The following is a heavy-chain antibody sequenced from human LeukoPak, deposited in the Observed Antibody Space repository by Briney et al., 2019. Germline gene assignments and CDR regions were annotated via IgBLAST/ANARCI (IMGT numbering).Heavy chain of an antibody. J-gene: IGHJ4*02. Sequence: GGSLRLSCAASGFTFSDYAMSRVRQAAGKGLEWVSGISDTGRRTYYTDSVKGRFTISRDDSKKTVYLQMKTLTAEDTAIYFCARHDSFIPYWGQGTLVTVSS. V-gene: IGHV3-23*01. CDR3: ARHDSFIPY. CDR2: ISDTGRRT. CDR1: GFTFSDYA. D-gene: IGHD5-18*01.